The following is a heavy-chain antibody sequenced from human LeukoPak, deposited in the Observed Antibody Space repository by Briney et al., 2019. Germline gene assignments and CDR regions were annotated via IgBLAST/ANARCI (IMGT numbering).Heavy chain of an antibody. J-gene: IGHJ4*02. Sequence: GGSLRLSCAASGFTVSSNYMSWVRQAPGKGLEWVSVIYSGDSTYYADSVKGRFTISRDNSKNTLYLQMNSLRAEDTAVYYCARGGTTGTTPFDWWGQGTLVTVSS. V-gene: IGHV3-53*01. CDR2: IYSGDST. CDR1: GFTVSSNY. CDR3: ARGGTTGTTPFDW. D-gene: IGHD1-1*01.